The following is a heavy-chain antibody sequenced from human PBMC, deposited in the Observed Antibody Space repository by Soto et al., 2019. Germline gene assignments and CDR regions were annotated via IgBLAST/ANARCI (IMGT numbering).Heavy chain of an antibody. CDR3: ARGLPIVAHY. V-gene: IGHV1-3*01. CDR2: VNAGNGNT. CDR1: GYTFTSYA. D-gene: IGHD3-22*01. J-gene: IGHJ4*02. Sequence: QVQLVQSGAEVKKPGASVKVSCKASGYTFTSYAMRWVRQAPGQRLEWMGWVNAGNGNTKYSQKFQGRVTSTRDTSASTAYMELTSLRSEDTAVYYCARGLPIVAHYWGQGTLVTVSS.